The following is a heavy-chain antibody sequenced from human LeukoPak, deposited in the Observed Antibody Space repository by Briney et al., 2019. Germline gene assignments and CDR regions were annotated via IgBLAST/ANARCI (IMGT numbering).Heavy chain of an antibody. J-gene: IGHJ4*02. CDR1: GFTFSSYS. V-gene: IGHV3-21*01. CDR2: ISSSGTYI. CDR3: ARDQGGSGGN. D-gene: IGHD3-10*01. Sequence: GESLRLSCAASGFTFSSYSMHWVRQAPWKGLEWVSSISSSGTYIYYADSVKGRFTISRDNAKNSVHLQMNSLRAEDTAVYYCARDQGGSGGNWGQGTLVTVSS.